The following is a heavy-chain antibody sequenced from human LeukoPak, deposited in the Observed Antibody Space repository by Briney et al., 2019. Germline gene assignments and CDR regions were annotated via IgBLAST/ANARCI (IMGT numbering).Heavy chain of an antibody. V-gene: IGHV3-23*01. CDR2: ISGGGDAT. Sequence: PGGSLRLSCAASDFSFITYAMSWVRQAPGKGLEWVATISGGGDATYYADSVKGRFTISRDNSKNTLYLQMNSLRAEDTAVYYCARGTMFPYYFDYWGQGTLVTVSS. J-gene: IGHJ4*02. CDR1: DFSFITYA. CDR3: ARGTMFPYYFDY. D-gene: IGHD3-10*02.